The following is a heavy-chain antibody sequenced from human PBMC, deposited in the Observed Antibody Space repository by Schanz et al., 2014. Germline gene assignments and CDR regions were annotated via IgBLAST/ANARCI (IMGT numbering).Heavy chain of an antibody. V-gene: IGHV3-11*01. CDR3: ARENLNWEAFDI. Sequence: VQLVESGGGLVQSGGSLRLSCAASGFSFSDYSMNWIRQAPGKGLEWLSYISRDGTTSYYADSVKGRFTISRDNAKNSLYLEMTSLRGEDTAVYYCARENLNWEAFDIWGQGTVVTVSS. CDR2: ISRDGTTS. D-gene: IGHD7-27*01. J-gene: IGHJ3*02. CDR1: GFSFSDYS.